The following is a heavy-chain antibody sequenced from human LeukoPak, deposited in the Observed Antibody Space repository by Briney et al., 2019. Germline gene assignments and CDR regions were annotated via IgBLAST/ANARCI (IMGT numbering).Heavy chain of an antibody. D-gene: IGHD2-2*01. J-gene: IGHJ4*02. CDR1: GFAFSGYA. CDR2: ISGSGDST. CDR3: AKGDCVSTSCPIDY. V-gene: IGHV3-23*01. Sequence: GGSLRLSCAASGFAFSGYAMSWVRQAPGKGLEWVSAISGSGDSTYYADSVKGRFTISRDNSKNTLYLQMNSLRAEDTALYYCAKGDCVSTSCPIDYWGQGSLVTVSS.